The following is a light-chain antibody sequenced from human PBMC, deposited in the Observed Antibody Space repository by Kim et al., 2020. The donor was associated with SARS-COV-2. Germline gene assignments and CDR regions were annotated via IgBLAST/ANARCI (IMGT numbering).Light chain of an antibody. CDR3: SSYTSSSTWV. V-gene: IGLV2-14*01. CDR2: DVS. J-gene: IGLJ2*01. CDR1: SSDFGGYNY. Sequence: GQAVTLTGTATSSDFGGYNYVSWYQQHPGKAPKLMIYDVSKRPSGASNRFSGSKSGNTASLTISGLQAEDEADYYCSSYTSSSTWVFGGGTQLTVL.